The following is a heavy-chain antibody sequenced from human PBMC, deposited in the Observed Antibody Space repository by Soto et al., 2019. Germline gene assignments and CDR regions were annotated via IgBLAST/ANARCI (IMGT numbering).Heavy chain of an antibody. D-gene: IGHD2-21*01. CDR1: GFTFSSYG. CDR3: AKGSLFPTPYYFDY. V-gene: IGHV3-30*18. Sequence: QVQLVESGGGVVQPGRSLRLSCAASGFTFSSYGMHWVRQAPGKGLEWVAVISYDGSNKYYADSVKGRFTISRDNSKNTRYLQMNSLRAEDTAVYYCAKGSLFPTPYYFDYWGQGTLVTVSS. CDR2: ISYDGSNK. J-gene: IGHJ4*02.